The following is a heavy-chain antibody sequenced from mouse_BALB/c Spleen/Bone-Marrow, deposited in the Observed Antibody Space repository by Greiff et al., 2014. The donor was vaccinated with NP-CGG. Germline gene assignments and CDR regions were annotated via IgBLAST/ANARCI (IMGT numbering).Heavy chain of an antibody. CDR3: ARGNYYGNLDY. J-gene: IGHJ2*01. CDR2: INPDSRTI. Sequence: ESGGGLVQPGGSLKLSCAASGFDFRRYWMSWVRQAPGKGLQWIGEINPDSRTINYTPSLKDKFIISRDNAKNTLYLQMSKVRSEDTALYYCARGNYYGNLDYWGQGTTLTVSS. V-gene: IGHV4-1*02. D-gene: IGHD2-1*01. CDR1: GFDFRRYW.